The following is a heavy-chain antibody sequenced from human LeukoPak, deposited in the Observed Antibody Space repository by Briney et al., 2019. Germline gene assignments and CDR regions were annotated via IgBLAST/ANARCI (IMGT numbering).Heavy chain of an antibody. D-gene: IGHD3-3*01. CDR3: ATVGSRYSSXX. CDR2: IYSDGST. J-gene: IGHJ4*02. V-gene: IGHV3-53*01. CDR1: GFTVSSSY. Sequence: GGSLRLSCAASGFTVSSSYMTWARQAPGKGLECVSLIYSDGSTYYADSVKGRFTISRDTSKNTLHLQMNSLRAEDTAVYYCATVGSRYSSXXWGQGTLXT.